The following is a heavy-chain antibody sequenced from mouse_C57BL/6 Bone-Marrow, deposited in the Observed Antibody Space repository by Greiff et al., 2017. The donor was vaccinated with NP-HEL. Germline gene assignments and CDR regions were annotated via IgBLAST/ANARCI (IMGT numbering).Heavy chain of an antibody. D-gene: IGHD3-3*01. J-gene: IGHJ2*01. CDR2: IDPSDSDT. V-gene: IGHV1-52*01. CDR3: ARLGQYYLDY. Sequence: QVQLQQPGAELVRPGSSVKLSCKASGYTFTSYWMHWVKQRPIQGLEWIGNIDPSDSDTHYNQKFKDKATLTVDKSSSTAYMQLSSLTSEDSAVYYCARLGQYYLDYWGQGTTLTVSS. CDR1: GYTFTSYW.